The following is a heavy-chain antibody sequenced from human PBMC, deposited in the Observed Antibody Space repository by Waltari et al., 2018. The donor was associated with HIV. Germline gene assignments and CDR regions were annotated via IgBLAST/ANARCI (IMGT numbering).Heavy chain of an antibody. CDR1: GYSISSGYY. CDR2: IYHSGST. D-gene: IGHD5-12*01. V-gene: IGHV4-38-2*02. Sequence: QVQLQESGPGLVKPSETLYLTCTVSGYSISSGYYWGWIRQPPGKGLEWIGSIYHSGSTYYNPSLKSRVTISVDTSKNQFSLKLSSVTAADTAVYYCARDHRDGYNFDYWGQGTLVTVSS. CDR3: ARDHRDGYNFDY. J-gene: IGHJ4*02.